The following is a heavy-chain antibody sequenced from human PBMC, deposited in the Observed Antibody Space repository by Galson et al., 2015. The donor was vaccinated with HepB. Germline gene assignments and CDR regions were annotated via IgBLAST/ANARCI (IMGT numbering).Heavy chain of an antibody. D-gene: IGHD2-15*01. CDR3: AKDTVAAALDY. CDR2: ISYDGSNK. CDR1: GFTFSSYG. Sequence: SLRLSCAASGFTFSSYGMHWVRQAPGKGLEWVAVISYDGSNKYYADSVKGRFTISRDNSKNTLYLQMNSLRAEDTAVYYCAKDTVAAALDYWGQGTLVTVSS. J-gene: IGHJ4*02. V-gene: IGHV3-30*18.